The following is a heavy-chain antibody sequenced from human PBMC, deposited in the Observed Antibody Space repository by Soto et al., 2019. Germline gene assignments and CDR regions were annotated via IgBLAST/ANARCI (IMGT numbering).Heavy chain of an antibody. CDR2: IRSKAYGGTT. Sequence: TGGSLRLSCTASGFTFGDYAMSWVRQAPGKGLEWVGFIRSKAYGGTTECAASVKGRFTISRDDSKSIAYLQMNSLKTEDTAVYYCTRDSLIRVVTGYWGQGTLVTVSS. D-gene: IGHD2-21*02. CDR3: TRDSLIRVVTGY. J-gene: IGHJ4*02. V-gene: IGHV3-49*04. CDR1: GFTFGDYA.